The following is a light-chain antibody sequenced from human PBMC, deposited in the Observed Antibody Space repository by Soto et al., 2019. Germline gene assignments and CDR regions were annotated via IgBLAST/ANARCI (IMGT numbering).Light chain of an antibody. CDR1: QGISTY. CDR2: AAS. V-gene: IGKV1-27*01. J-gene: IGKJ1*01. CDR3: QKYDTAPLT. Sequence: DIQITQSPSSLSSSVGERVTIACRASQGISTYLAWYQQKPGKVPKLLIYAASTLLSGVPSRFSGSGSGTDFTLTISSLQPEDVATYYCQKYDTAPLTFGQGTKVDIK.